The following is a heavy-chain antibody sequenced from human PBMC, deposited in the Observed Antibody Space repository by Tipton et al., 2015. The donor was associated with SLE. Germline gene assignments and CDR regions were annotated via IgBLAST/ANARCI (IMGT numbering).Heavy chain of an antibody. D-gene: IGHD4-17*01. CDR2: IYTSGST. J-gene: IGHJ4*02. CDR3: VYGDWLGLDY. CDR1: GGSISSGSYY. Sequence: TLSLTCTVSGGSISSGSYYWSWIRQPAGKGLEWIGRIYTSGSTNYNPSLKSRVTISVDTSKNQFSLKLSSVTAADTAVYYCVYGDWLGLDYWGQGTLVTVSS. V-gene: IGHV4-61*02.